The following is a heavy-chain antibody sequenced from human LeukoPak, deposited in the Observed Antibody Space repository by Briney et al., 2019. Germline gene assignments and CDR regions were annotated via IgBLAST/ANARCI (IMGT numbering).Heavy chain of an antibody. CDR1: GYTFTGYY. Sequence: ASVKVSCKASGYTFTGYYMHWVRQAPGQGLEWMGWINPNSGGSNIAQNFQIRVTMTRDKYISTIYMELRRLRFDDTAVDYCARGRDEIDYCGQGTLVTVSS. J-gene: IGHJ4*02. CDR3: ARGRDEIDY. V-gene: IGHV1-2*02. CDR2: INPNSGGS. D-gene: IGHD3-10*01.